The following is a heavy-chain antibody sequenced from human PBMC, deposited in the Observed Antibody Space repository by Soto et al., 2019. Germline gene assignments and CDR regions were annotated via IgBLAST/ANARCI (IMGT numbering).Heavy chain of an antibody. CDR1: GFTFSSYV. D-gene: IGHD6-19*01. J-gene: IGHJ4*02. CDR2: ISEGGSDR. V-gene: IGHV3-30-3*01. CDR3: VRGSSGSTHYFEY. Sequence: QVQLVESGGGVVQPGRSLRLSCAASGFTFSSYVMHWVRQAPGKGLEWVAVISEGGSDRYYGDSVKGRFTVSRDNSRNTVYLQMDSLRAEDMVVYYCVRGSSGSTHYFEYWGQGSPVTVSS.